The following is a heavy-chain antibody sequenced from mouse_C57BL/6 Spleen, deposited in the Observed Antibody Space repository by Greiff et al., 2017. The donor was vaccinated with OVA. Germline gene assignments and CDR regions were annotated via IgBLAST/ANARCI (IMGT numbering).Heavy chain of an antibody. CDR1: GYTFTSYW. J-gene: IGHJ1*03. CDR3: ARVRQLRPSYWYFDV. CDR2: IHPNSGST. D-gene: IGHD3-2*02. Sequence: QVQLQQPGAELVKPGASVKLSCKASGYTFTSYWMHWVKQRPGQGLEWIGMIHPNSGSTNYNEKFKSKATLTVAKSSSTAYMQLSSLTSEDSAVYYCARVRQLRPSYWYFDVWGTGTTVTVSS. V-gene: IGHV1-64*01.